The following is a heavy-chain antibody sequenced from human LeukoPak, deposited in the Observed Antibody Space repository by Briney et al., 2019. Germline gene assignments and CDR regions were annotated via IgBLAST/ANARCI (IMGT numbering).Heavy chain of an antibody. D-gene: IGHD6-13*01. V-gene: IGHV3-23*01. Sequence: GGSLRLSCAASGFTFSSYSMNWVRQAPGKGLEWVSAISGSGGSTYYADSVKGRFTISRDNSKNTLYLQMNSLRAEDTAVYYCAKDGAGVAAGGDYWGQGTLVTVSS. CDR1: GFTFSSYS. J-gene: IGHJ4*02. CDR3: AKDGAGVAAGGDY. CDR2: ISGSGGST.